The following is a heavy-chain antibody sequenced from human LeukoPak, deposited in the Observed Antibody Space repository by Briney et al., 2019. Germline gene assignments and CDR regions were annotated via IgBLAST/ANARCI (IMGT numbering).Heavy chain of an antibody. V-gene: IGHV3-23*01. CDR1: GFTFSSYT. Sequence: GGSLRLSCAASGFTFSSYTMSWDRQAPGKGLEWVSTITTSDGNTYYADSVKGRFTVSRDNSKNTLYLQMNSLRAEDTAVYYCAKDGGLWVSAHWGDSWGRGTLVTVSS. CDR3: AKDGGLWVSAHWGDS. D-gene: IGHD7-27*01. CDR2: ITTSDGNT. J-gene: IGHJ4*02.